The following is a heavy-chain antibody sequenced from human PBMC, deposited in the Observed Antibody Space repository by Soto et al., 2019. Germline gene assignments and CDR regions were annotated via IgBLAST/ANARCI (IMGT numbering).Heavy chain of an antibody. Sequence: QITLKESGPTLVKPTQTLTLTCTFSGFSLSTSGVGVDWIRQPPGKALAWLALINWNDDKRYRSSLKSRITHNKDTSKNQVVLAVTNMAPVDTATYYCARSRGAICGGMDVWGQGTTVTVSS. CDR2: INWNDDK. CDR3: ARSRGAICGGMDV. CDR1: GFSLSTSGVG. D-gene: IGHD3-3*01. V-gene: IGHV2-5*01. J-gene: IGHJ6*02.